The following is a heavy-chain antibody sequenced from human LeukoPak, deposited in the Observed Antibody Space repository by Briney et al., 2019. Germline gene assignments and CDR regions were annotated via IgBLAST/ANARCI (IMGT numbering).Heavy chain of an antibody. CDR1: GFTVSSNY. V-gene: IGHV3-66*02. CDR3: ATGSSPYYYYYGMDV. D-gene: IGHD6-13*01. CDR2: IYSGGST. J-gene: IGHJ6*02. Sequence: GGSLRLSCAASGFTVSSNYMSWVRQALGKGLEWVSVIYSGGSTYYADSVRGRFTISRDNSKNTLYLQMNSLRAEDTAVYYCATGSSPYYYYYGMDVWGQGTTVTVSS.